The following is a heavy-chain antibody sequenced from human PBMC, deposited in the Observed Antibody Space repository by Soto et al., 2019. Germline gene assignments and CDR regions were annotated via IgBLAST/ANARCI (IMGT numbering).Heavy chain of an antibody. CDR2: INAGNGNT. D-gene: IGHD3-22*01. CDR1: GYTFTSYA. Sequence: GASVKVSCKASGYTFTSYAMHWVRQAPGQRLEWMGWINAGNGNTKYSQKFQGRVTITRDTSASTAYMELSSLRSEDTAVYYCARVLNFYDSSHQTFDYWGPGILVTVFS. J-gene: IGHJ4*02. V-gene: IGHV1-3*01. CDR3: ARVLNFYDSSHQTFDY.